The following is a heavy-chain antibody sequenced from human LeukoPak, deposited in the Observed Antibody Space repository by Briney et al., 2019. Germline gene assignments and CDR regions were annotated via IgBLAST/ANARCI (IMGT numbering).Heavy chain of an antibody. V-gene: IGHV3-30*18. CDR1: GFSFSIYG. Sequence: PGRSLRLSCAASGFSFSIYGMQWVRQAPGKGLEWVAVMSYDGSNIYYADSVKGRFTISRDNSKNTLYLQMNSLRAEDTAVYYCAKGGVGATFARLDYWGQGTLVTVSS. D-gene: IGHD1-26*01. CDR2: MSYDGSNI. J-gene: IGHJ4*02. CDR3: AKGGVGATFARLDY.